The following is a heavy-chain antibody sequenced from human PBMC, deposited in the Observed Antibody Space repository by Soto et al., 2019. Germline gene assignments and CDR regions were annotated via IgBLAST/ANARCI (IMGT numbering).Heavy chain of an antibody. Sequence: SETRSVTCTVSGGSMSSGGYYWSWIRQHPGKGLEWIGYIYYSGSTYYNPSLKSRVTISVDTSKNQFSLKLSSVTAADTAVYYCAGIYSGSPGGTLRYWRQGTLVTVSS. CDR3: AGIYSGSPGGTLRY. J-gene: IGHJ4*02. CDR1: GGSMSSGGYY. V-gene: IGHV4-31*03. CDR2: IYYSGST. D-gene: IGHD1-26*01.